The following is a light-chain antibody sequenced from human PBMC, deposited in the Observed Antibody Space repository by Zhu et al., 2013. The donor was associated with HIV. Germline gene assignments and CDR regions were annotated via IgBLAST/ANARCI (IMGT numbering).Light chain of an antibody. CDR1: QSVSSNY. CDR2: DTS. V-gene: IGKV3-20*01. Sequence: EIVLTQSPGTLSLSPGERATLSCRASQSVSSNYLAWYQQKPGQAPRLLIYDTSSRATGIPDRFSGSGSGTDFTLSISRVEPEDFAVYYCQQYDNWPPYSFGQGSKLEIK. CDR3: QQYDNWPPYS. J-gene: IGKJ2*03.